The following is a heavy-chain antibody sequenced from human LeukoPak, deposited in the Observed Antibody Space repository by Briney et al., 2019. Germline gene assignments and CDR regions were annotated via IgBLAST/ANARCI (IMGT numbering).Heavy chain of an antibody. CDR1: GFTFSNYE. Sequence: GGSLRLSCAASGFTFSNYEMNWVRQAPGKGLEWVSYISISGSTMYYADSVKGRFTISRDNAKNSLCLQMNSLRAEDTAVYYCARGPRNADWYFDLWGRGTLVTVSS. D-gene: IGHD1-14*01. CDR3: ARGPRNADWYFDL. J-gene: IGHJ2*01. CDR2: ISISGSTM. V-gene: IGHV3-48*03.